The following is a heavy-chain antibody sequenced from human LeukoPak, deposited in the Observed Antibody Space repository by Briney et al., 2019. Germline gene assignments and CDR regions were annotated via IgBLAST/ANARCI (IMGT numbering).Heavy chain of an antibody. V-gene: IGHV3-33*01. D-gene: IGHD3-16*01. CDR1: GFSFSTYG. Sequence: PGGSLRLSCAASGFSFSTYGMHWVRQAPDTGLEWVALIWHDGSKEYYADSVKGRFTISRDNSKNTLYLEMNSLRADGTAVYYCAGDTPPGGEYYFEYWGQGTLVTVSS. CDR2: IWHDGSKE. CDR3: AGDTPPGGEYYFEY. J-gene: IGHJ4*02.